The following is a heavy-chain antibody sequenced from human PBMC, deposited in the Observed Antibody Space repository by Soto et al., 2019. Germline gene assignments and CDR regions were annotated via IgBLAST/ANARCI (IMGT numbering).Heavy chain of an antibody. J-gene: IGHJ4*02. CDR3: VRTIQPGTTPYFDH. Sequence: ASVKVSCKASGYTFTSYAMHWVRQAPGQRLEWMGWINAGNGNTQYSQKFQGRVTITRDTSASTAYMELSSLRSEDTAVYYCVRTIQPGTTPYFDHWGQGTLVTVSS. CDR1: GYTFTSYA. V-gene: IGHV1-3*01. D-gene: IGHD1-1*01. CDR2: INAGNGNT.